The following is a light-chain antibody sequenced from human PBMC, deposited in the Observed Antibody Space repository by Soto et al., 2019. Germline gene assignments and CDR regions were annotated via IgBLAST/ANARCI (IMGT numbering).Light chain of an antibody. J-gene: IGLJ2*01. V-gene: IGLV2-8*01. CDR2: EVS. CDR1: SSDVGGYNY. Sequence: QSVLTQPPSASGSPGQSVAISCTGTSSDVGGYNYVSWYQQHPGKAPKLMIYEVSKRPSGVPDRCSGSKSGNTASLTVSGLQAEDEADYYCSSYAGSNNVVFGGGTKVTVL. CDR3: SSYAGSNNVV.